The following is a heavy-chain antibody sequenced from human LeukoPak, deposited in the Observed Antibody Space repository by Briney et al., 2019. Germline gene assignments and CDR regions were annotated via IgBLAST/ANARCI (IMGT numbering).Heavy chain of an antibody. CDR2: IYLYGTT. D-gene: IGHD3-10*01. CDR1: IGSISSSKW. CDR3: AKDLNYYASGNVFDY. V-gene: IGHV4-4*02. Sequence: PSETLSLTCSVSIGSISSSKWWSWVRQSPVKGLEWIGEIYLYGTTNYNPSFTSRVTISVDTSKNQFSLNMKFVTAADTAVYYCAKDLNYYASGNVFDYWGQGTLVTVSS. J-gene: IGHJ4*02.